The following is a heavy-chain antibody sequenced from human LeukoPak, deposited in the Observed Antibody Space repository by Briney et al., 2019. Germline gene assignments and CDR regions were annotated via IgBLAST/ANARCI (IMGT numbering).Heavy chain of an antibody. Sequence: SETLSLTCTASGGSISSYYWSWIRQPPGKGLEWIGYIYYSGSTNYNPSLKSRVTISVDTSKNQFSLKLSSVTAADTAVYYCARVRLGELSLYTNWFDPWGQGTLVTVSS. CDR1: GGSISSYY. CDR2: IYYSGST. D-gene: IGHD3-16*02. J-gene: IGHJ5*02. V-gene: IGHV4-59*01. CDR3: ARVRLGELSLYTNWFDP.